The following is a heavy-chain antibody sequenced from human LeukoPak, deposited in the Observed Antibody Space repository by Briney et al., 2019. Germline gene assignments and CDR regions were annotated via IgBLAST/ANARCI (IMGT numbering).Heavy chain of an antibody. D-gene: IGHD6-13*01. CDR2: IIPIFGTA. J-gene: IGHJ5*02. V-gene: IGHV1-69*13. CDR1: GGTFSSYA. CDR3: ARDLEAAAGTNWFDP. Sequence: ASVKVSCKASGGTFSSYAISWVRQAPGQGLEWMGGIIPIFGTANYAQKFQGRVTITADESTSTAYMELSSLRSEDTAVYYCARDLEAAAGTNWFDPWGQGTLVTVSS.